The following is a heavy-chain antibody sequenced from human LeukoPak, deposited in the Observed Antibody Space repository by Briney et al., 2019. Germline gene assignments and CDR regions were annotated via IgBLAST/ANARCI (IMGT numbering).Heavy chain of an antibody. J-gene: IGHJ5*02. Sequence: GGSLRPSCAASGFTFSSYSMNWVRQAPGKGLEWVSSISSSSSYIYYADSVKGRFTISRDNAKNSLYLQMNSLRAADKAVYYCARDRAGYSGYDSTKYNCFDPWGQGTLVTVSS. D-gene: IGHD5-12*01. CDR3: ARDRAGYSGYDSTKYNCFDP. V-gene: IGHV3-21*01. CDR1: GFTFSSYS. CDR2: ISSSSSYI.